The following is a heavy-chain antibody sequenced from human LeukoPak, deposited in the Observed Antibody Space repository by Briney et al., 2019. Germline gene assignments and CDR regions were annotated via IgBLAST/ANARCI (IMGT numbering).Heavy chain of an antibody. Sequence: GGSLRLSCAASGFTFSSYAMSWVRQAPGKGLEWVSAISGSGGSTYYADSVKGRFTISRDNSKNTLYLQMNSLRAEDTAVYYCAKGTDTYDSSSYYYFDYWGQGTLVTVSS. J-gene: IGHJ4*02. V-gene: IGHV3-23*01. CDR2: ISGSGGST. D-gene: IGHD3-22*01. CDR3: AKGTDTYDSSSYYYFDY. CDR1: GFTFSSYA.